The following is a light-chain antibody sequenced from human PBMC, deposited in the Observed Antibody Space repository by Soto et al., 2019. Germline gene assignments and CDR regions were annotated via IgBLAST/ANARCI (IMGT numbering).Light chain of an antibody. CDR2: GAS. Sequence: EIVMTQSPVTLSVSPGERATLSCRASQSVRSSLAWYQQKPGQAPRLLIYGASTRATGIPARFSGSGSGTEFTITISSLQYEDFAVYYCQQYNNWPQGTFGQGTKVEIK. CDR3: QQYNNWPQGT. J-gene: IGKJ1*01. CDR1: QSVRSS. V-gene: IGKV3-15*01.